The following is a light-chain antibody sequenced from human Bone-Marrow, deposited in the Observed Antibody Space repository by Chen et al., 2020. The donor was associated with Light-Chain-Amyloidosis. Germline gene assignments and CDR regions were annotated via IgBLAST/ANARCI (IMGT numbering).Light chain of an antibody. CDR2: KVS. V-gene: IGKV2-30*01. CDR3: MQGTHWPLT. J-gene: IGKJ4*01. Sequence: DAVMTQSPLPLPVTLGQPASISCRSTQSLVNIDGNTDLSWFQQRPGQSPRGLIYKVSNRDVGVPDRYGGSGSGTDFTLKISRVEAEDVGVYYCMQGTHWPLTFGGGTNVEIK. CDR1: QSLVNIDGNTD.